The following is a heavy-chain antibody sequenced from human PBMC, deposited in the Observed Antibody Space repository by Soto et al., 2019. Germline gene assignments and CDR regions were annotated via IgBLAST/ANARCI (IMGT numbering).Heavy chain of an antibody. J-gene: IGHJ4*02. CDR2: ISDTGGST. D-gene: IGHD2-2*01. Sequence: PGGSLRLSCAASGFTFSSYGISWVRQAPEKGLEWVSTISDTGGSTHYADSVKGRFTISRDNSKNALFLQMHSLRAEDTAVYYCARDVPPIVVVAAAMFDYWGQGTLVTVSS. CDR3: ARDVPPIVVVAAAMFDY. CDR1: GFTFSSYG. V-gene: IGHV3-23*01.